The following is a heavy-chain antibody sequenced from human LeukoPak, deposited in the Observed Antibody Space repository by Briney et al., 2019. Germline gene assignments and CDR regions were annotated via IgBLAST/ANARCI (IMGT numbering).Heavy chain of an antibody. D-gene: IGHD3-10*01. V-gene: IGHV3-7*03. Sequence: GGSLRLSCAASGFTFSSDWMNWVRQAPGQGLEWVANINQDGSQKYYVDSVKGRFTISRDNAQNSLYLQMNSLRADDTALYYCARHPDIVRGLGFDSWGQGTLVTVSS. CDR1: GFTFSSDW. CDR2: INQDGSQK. J-gene: IGHJ4*02. CDR3: ARHPDIVRGLGFDS.